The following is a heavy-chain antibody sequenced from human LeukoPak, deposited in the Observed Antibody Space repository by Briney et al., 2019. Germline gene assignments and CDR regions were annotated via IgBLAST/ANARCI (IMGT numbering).Heavy chain of an antibody. CDR1: GFTFSDYY. CDR2: ISSSGSTI. Sequence: GGSLRLSCAASGFTFSDYYMRWIRQAPGKGLEWVSYISSSGSTIYYADSVKGRFTISRDNAKNSLYLQMNSLRAEDTAVYYCARASSGYDTYYYYYMDVWGKGTTVTVSS. CDR3: ARASSGYDTYYYYYMDV. J-gene: IGHJ6*03. V-gene: IGHV3-11*04. D-gene: IGHD5-12*01.